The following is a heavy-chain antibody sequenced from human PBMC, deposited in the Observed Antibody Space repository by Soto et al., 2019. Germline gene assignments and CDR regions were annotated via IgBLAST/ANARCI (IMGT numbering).Heavy chain of an antibody. CDR1: GFTFSSYA. J-gene: IGHJ6*03. CDR3: AKSKPYYYYYYMDV. Sequence: EVQLLESGGGLVQPGGSLRLSCAASGFTFSSYAMSWVRQAPGKGLEWVSAISGSGGSTYYADSVKGRFTISRDNSTSTLYLQMNSLRAEDTAVYYCAKSKPYYYYYYMDVWGKGTTVTVSS. CDR2: ISGSGGST. V-gene: IGHV3-23*01.